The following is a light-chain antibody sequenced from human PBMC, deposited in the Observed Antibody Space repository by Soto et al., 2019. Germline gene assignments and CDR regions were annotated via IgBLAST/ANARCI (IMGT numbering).Light chain of an antibody. Sequence: EIVMTQSPATLSVSPGETATLSCRASQSVSSNLAWYQQKPGQGPRLLIYGASTRATVIPARFNGSGSGTEFTLSISSLQSEDFAIYYCHQYNSWPLTFGGGTKVEIK. CDR1: QSVSSN. V-gene: IGKV3-15*01. CDR3: HQYNSWPLT. CDR2: GAS. J-gene: IGKJ4*01.